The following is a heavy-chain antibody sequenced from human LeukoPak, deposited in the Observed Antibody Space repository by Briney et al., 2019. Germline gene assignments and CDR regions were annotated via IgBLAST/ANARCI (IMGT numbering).Heavy chain of an antibody. CDR2: IYTSGST. Sequence: SETLSLTCTVSGASISSYYWSWIRQPAGKGLEWIGRIYTSGSTNYNPSLKSRVTMSVDTSKNQFSLNLRSADAAATAVYYRERDRESYWFDPWGQGTLVTVSS. V-gene: IGHV4-4*07. D-gene: IGHD3-10*01. J-gene: IGHJ5*02. CDR1: GASISSYY. CDR3: ERDRESYWFDP.